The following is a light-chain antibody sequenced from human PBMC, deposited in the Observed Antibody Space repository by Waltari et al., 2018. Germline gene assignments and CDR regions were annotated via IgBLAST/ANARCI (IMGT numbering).Light chain of an antibody. CDR2: EVT. CDR3: CSYVGLGTYV. CDR1: SRDVGNYNL. Sequence: QSGLAQPASASGSPGQSITITCTGPSRDVGNYNLVSSYQQRPGKAPRLLIYEVTKRAPGTSDRFSASKSGNTASLSISGLQAQEDEADYYCCSYVGLGTYVFGTGTKVTV. J-gene: IGLJ1*01. V-gene: IGLV2-23*02.